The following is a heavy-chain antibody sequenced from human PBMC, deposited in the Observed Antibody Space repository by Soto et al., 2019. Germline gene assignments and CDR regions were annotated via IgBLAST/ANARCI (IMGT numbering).Heavy chain of an antibody. J-gene: IGHJ5*02. D-gene: IGHD2-2*01. V-gene: IGHV4-59*12. CDR2: IYYSGST. CDR3: AREKYCSSTSCGGRWFDP. Sequence: PSETLSLTCTVSGVSISSYYWSWSRQPPGKGLEWIGYIYYSGSTNYNPSLKSRVTISVDTSKNQFSLKLSSVTAADTAVYYCAREKYCSSTSCGGRWFDPWGQGTLVTVSS. CDR1: GVSISSYY.